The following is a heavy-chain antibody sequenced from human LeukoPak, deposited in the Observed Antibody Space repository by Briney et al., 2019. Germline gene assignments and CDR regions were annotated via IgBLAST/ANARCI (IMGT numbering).Heavy chain of an antibody. J-gene: IGHJ4*02. CDR1: GFTFSSYG. D-gene: IGHD3-10*01. CDR2: IWYDGSNK. V-gene: IGHV3-33*01. CDR3: AREGYYGSGSPPSLYFDY. Sequence: HPGGSLRLSCAASGFTFSSYGMHWVRQAPGKGLEWVAVIWYDGSNKYYADSVKGRFTISRDNSRSTLYLQMNSLRPEDTAIYYCAREGYYGSGSPPSLYFDYWGRGTLVTVSS.